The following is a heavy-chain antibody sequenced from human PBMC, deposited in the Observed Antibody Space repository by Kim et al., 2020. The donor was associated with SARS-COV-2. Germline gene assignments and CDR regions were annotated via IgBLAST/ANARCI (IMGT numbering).Heavy chain of an antibody. CDR1: GFTFSAYD. D-gene: IGHD3-16*01. J-gene: IGHJ3*02. Sequence: GGSLRLSCATSGFTFSAYDMNWVRQAPGKGLEWLSFITKSSTTIYYADSVEGRFTISRDNAKNSLFLQMNSLRDEDTALYYCVRDSMGGAFDMWGQGKMVTVSS. CDR2: ITKSSTTI. V-gene: IGHV3-48*02. CDR3: VRDSMGGAFDM.